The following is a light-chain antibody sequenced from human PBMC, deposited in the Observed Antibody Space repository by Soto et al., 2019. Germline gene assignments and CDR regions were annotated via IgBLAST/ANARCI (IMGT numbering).Light chain of an antibody. CDR3: QQYASFWT. CDR2: KAS. CDR1: QSISNS. Sequence: DIPMTQSPSTLSASVGDRVTITCRATQSISNSLAWYQQKPGKAPNLLIYKASSLETGVPSRFSGSGSGTEFTLTITSLQPDDSATYYCQQYASFWTFGQGTKVEIK. J-gene: IGKJ1*01. V-gene: IGKV1-5*03.